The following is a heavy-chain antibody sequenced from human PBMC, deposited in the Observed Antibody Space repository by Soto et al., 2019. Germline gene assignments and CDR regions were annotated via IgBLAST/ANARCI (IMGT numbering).Heavy chain of an antibody. Sequence: EVQLVESGGGLVQPGGSLRLSCAASGFTFSSYWMSWVRQAPGKGLEWVANIKQDGSEKYYVDSVKGRFTISRDNAKNSLYLQMNSLRAEDTATYFCATAYYDSRGFQDRWGQGTLVTVSS. CDR1: GFTFSSYW. D-gene: IGHD3-22*01. V-gene: IGHV3-7*03. CDR3: ATAYYDSRGFQDR. CDR2: IKQDGSEK. J-gene: IGHJ5*02.